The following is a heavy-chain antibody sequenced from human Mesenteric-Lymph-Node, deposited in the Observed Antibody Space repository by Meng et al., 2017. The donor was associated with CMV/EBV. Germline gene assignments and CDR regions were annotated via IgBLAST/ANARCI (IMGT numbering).Heavy chain of an antibody. CDR3: ARGTPSRALYSDALDI. J-gene: IGHJ3*02. CDR2: ISSSSTI. V-gene: IGHV3-69-1*02. D-gene: IGHD2-15*01. CDR1: GFTFTEYY. Sequence: GGSLRLSCAASGFTFTEYYMNWVRQAPGKGLEWVSSISSSSTIYYADSVKGRFTISRDNVKNSLYLQMNSRRAEDTAVYYCARGTPSRALYSDALDIWGQGTMVTVSS.